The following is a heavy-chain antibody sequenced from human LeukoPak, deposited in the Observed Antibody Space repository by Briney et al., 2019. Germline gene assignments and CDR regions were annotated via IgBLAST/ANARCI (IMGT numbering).Heavy chain of an antibody. Sequence: GGSLRPSCTASGFTFSNYPINFVRQAPGKGLDWVSAISGSGTIIYYADAVRGRFTISRDNSKNTVYLQMNSLRAEDTALYYCVTKLYVSHHTHAFDIWGQGTMVTVSP. CDR2: ISGSGTII. V-gene: IGHV3-23*01. J-gene: IGHJ3*02. CDR1: GFTFSNYP. D-gene: IGHD3-16*01. CDR3: VTKLYVSHHTHAFDI.